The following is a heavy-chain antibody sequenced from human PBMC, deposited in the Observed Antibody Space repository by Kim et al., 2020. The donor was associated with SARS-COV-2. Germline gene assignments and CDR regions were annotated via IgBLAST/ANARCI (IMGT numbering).Heavy chain of an antibody. CDR2: DGST. D-gene: IGHD3-16*01. CDR3: TGLGGNSN. Sequence: DGSTYYADSVKGRFTISRDSSTNTVFLQMISLRAEDTAVYYCTGLGGNSNLGPGALVTVSS. V-gene: IGHV3-53*01. J-gene: IGHJ4*02.